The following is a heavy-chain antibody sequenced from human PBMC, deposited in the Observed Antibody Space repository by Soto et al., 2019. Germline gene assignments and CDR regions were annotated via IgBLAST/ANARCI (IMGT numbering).Heavy chain of an antibody. CDR3: AEDGIRDTVTVSAFLLNRSSDL. V-gene: IGHV3-30*03. J-gene: IGHJ2*01. Sequence: GKGLEWVAVISYDGTYKHYADSVKGRFTFSRDNSKNTVYLQMNSLRAEDTAFFFQAEDGIRDTVTVSAFLLNRSSDL. D-gene: IGHD3-16*02. CDR2: ISYDGTYK.